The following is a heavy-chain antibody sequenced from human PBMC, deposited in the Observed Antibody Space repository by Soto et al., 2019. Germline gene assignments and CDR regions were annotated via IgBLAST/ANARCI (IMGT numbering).Heavy chain of an antibody. CDR1: GGSFSGYY. J-gene: IGHJ4*02. CDR3: ARGYKSLIAAATYYFDY. Sequence: SETLSLTCAVYGGSFSGYYWSWIRQPPGKGLEWIGEINHSGSTNYNPSLKSRVIISVDTSKNQFSLKLSSVTAADTAVYYCARGYKSLIAAATYYFDYWGQGTLVTVSS. D-gene: IGHD6-13*01. V-gene: IGHV4-34*01. CDR2: INHSGST.